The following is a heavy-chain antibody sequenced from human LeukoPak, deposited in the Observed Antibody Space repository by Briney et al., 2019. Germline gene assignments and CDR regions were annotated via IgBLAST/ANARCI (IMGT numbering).Heavy chain of an antibody. CDR1: GGSISSYY. CDR2: IYYSGST. D-gene: IGHD5-18*01. CDR3: ASLGYSYGDY. J-gene: IGHJ4*02. Sequence: SETLSLTCTVSGGSISSYYWSWIRQPPGKGLEWIGYIYYSGSTNYNPSLKSRVTISVDTSKNQFSLKLSSVTAADTAVYYCASLGYSYGDYWGRGTLVTVSS. V-gene: IGHV4-59*01.